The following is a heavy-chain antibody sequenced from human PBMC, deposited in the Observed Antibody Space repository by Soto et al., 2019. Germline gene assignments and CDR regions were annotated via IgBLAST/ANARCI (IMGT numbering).Heavy chain of an antibody. Sequence: SETLSLTCTVSGDSMTSSSYYWGWIRQPPGKGLEWIAYISHTGSTNYNPSLKSRVTISVDTSKNQFSLSLDSVTAADTAVYFCARAHAPTPPFHYCGQGTLVTVSS. CDR3: ARAHAPTPPFHY. V-gene: IGHV4-61*05. J-gene: IGHJ4*01. D-gene: IGHD2-2*01. CDR1: GDSMTSSSYY. CDR2: ISHTGST.